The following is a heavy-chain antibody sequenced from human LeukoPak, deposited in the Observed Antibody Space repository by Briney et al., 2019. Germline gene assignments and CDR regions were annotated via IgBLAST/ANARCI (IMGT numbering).Heavy chain of an antibody. D-gene: IGHD1-14*01. CDR2: INSDGSIT. Sequence: PGGSLRLSCAASGFTFSSYWMHWGSQAPGKGLVWVSRINSDGSITNYADSVKGRFTISRDNAKNTLYLQMNSLRAEDTAVYYCARDNQAFDIWGQGTMVTVSS. CDR1: GFTFSSYW. J-gene: IGHJ3*02. CDR3: ARDNQAFDI. V-gene: IGHV3-74*01.